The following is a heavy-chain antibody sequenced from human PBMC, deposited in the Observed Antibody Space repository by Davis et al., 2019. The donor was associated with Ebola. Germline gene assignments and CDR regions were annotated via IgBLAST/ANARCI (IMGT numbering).Heavy chain of an antibody. CDR2: IRSKANKYAT. J-gene: IGHJ4*02. CDR3: SSSFPQIDY. V-gene: IGHV3-73*01. Sequence: GGSLRLSCAASGFSISDSAMDWVRQSPGKGLKWVGRIRSKANKYATEYAASVQGRFTISRDDSKNAAYLQMNSLKTEDTALYYCSSSFPQIDYWGQGTLVTVSS. CDR1: GFSISDSA.